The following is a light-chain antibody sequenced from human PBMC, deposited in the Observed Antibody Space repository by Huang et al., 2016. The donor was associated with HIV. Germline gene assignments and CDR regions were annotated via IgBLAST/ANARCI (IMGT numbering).Light chain of an antibody. CDR3: QQSDRIPYT. CDR2: AAS. Sequence: DIQMTQSPSSLSASVGDRVTITCRASQGSRSYLNWYQQRPGKAPTLLVYAASNLQSGVPHRFSGSGAGTDFTLTISDLQPEDFATYYCQQSDRIPYTFGPGTKVDI. CDR1: QGSRSY. V-gene: IGKV1-39*01. J-gene: IGKJ3*01.